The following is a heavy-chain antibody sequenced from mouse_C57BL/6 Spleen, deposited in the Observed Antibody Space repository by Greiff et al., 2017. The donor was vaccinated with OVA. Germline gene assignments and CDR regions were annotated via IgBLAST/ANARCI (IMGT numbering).Heavy chain of an antibody. CDR1: GYTFTDYN. Sequence: EVQLQQSGPELVKPGASVKMSCKASGYTFTDYNMHWVKQSHGKSLEWIGYINPNNGGTSYNQKFKGKATLTVNKSSSTAYMELRSLTSEDSAVYYCARLYYGSSYEAWFAYWGQGTLVTVSA. V-gene: IGHV1-22*01. CDR2: INPNNGGT. J-gene: IGHJ3*01. D-gene: IGHD1-1*01. CDR3: ARLYYGSSYEAWFAY.